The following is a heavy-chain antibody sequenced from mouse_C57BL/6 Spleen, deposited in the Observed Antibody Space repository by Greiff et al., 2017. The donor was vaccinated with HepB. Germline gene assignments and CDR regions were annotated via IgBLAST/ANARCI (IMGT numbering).Heavy chain of an antibody. V-gene: IGHV14-4*01. D-gene: IGHD2-2*01. J-gene: IGHJ3*01. CDR2: IDPENGDT. Sequence: DVKLQESGAELVRPGASVKLSCTASGFNIKDDYMHWVKQRPEQGLEWIGWIDPENGDTEYASKFQGKATITADTSSNTAYLQLSSLTSEDTAVYYCTTYGYVAAYWGQGTLVTVSA. CDR3: TTYGYVAAY. CDR1: GFNIKDDY.